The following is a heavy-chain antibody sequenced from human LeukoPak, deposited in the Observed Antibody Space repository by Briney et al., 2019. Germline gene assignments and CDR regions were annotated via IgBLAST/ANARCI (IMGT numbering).Heavy chain of an antibody. CDR3: ARVTVDIVVVPAAAGTFYYYYYMDV. CDR1: GFTFSSYE. J-gene: IGHJ6*03. V-gene: IGHV3-48*03. Sequence: QPGGSLRLSCAASGFTFSSYEMNWVRQAPGKGLEWVSYISSSGSTIYYADSVKGRFTISRDNAKNSLYLQMNSLRAEDTAVYYCARVTVDIVVVPAAAGTFYYYYYMDVWGKGTTVTVSS. CDR2: ISSSGSTI. D-gene: IGHD2-2*03.